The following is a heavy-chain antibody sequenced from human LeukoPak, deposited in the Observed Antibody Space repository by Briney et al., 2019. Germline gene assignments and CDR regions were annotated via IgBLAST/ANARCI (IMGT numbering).Heavy chain of an antibody. V-gene: IGHV3-7*01. CDR2: IREDGRKA. CDR3: ARDQVGGHYQF. Sequence: GGSLRLSCAASGFTFSDYWMTWVRQAPGKGPEWVANIREDGRKAYYVGSVMGRFTVSRDNVKNSVYLQMNYLRAEDTAVYYCARDQVGGHYQFWGQGALVAVSS. CDR1: GFTFSDYW. D-gene: IGHD2-21*02. J-gene: IGHJ4*02.